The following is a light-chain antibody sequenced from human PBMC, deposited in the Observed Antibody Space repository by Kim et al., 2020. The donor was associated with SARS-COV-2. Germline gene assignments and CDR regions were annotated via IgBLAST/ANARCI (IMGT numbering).Light chain of an antibody. Sequence: ASVGDRVTITCRASQGIGTWLAWYQQKPGNAPKLMIYGASSLQGGVPSRLSGSGSGTDFTLTISSLQPEDFATYYCQQADSFPLTFGGGTKVDIK. CDR3: QQADSFPLT. CDR1: QGIGTW. CDR2: GAS. J-gene: IGKJ4*01. V-gene: IGKV1-12*01.